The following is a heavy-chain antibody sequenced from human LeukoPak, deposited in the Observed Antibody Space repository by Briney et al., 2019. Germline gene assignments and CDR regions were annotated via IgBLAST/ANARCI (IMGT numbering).Heavy chain of an antibody. J-gene: IGHJ1*01. D-gene: IGHD3-22*01. Sequence: GASVKVSCKASGGTFISYAISWVRQAPGQGLEWMGRIIPIFGTANYAQKFQGRVTITTDESTSTAYMELSSLRSEDTAVYYCARVGDSSGYYYSFDFQHWGQGTLVTVSS. V-gene: IGHV1-69*05. CDR3: ARVGDSSGYYYSFDFQH. CDR2: IIPIFGTA. CDR1: GGTFISYA.